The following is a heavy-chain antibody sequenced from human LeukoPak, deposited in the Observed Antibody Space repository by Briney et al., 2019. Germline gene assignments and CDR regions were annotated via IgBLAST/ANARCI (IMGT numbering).Heavy chain of an antibody. CDR2: ISSSGYPI. CDR1: GFTFSSYE. V-gene: IGHV3-48*03. D-gene: IGHD1-26*01. Sequence: GGSLRLSCAASGFTFSSYEMNWVRQAPGKGLEWVSYISSSGYPIYYADSVKGRFTISRDNAKHSLYLQMNSLRAEDTAVYYCARDSGSSPFDYWGQGTLVTVSS. CDR3: ARDSGSSPFDY. J-gene: IGHJ4*02.